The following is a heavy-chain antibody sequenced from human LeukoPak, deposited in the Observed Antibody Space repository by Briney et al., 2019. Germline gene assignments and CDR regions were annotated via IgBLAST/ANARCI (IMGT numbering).Heavy chain of an antibody. CDR2: IYSGGST. V-gene: IGHV3-53*01. CDR3: CSTSSKGFIKGDFDH. J-gene: IGHJ4*02. Sequence: GGSLRLSCAASGFTVSSNYMTWVRQAPGKGLEWVSVIYSGGSTYYADSVKGRFTISRDDSKNTLYLQMNSLRAEDTAVYYFCSTSSKGFIKGDFDHRGQGNLVTVSS. CDR1: GFTVSSNY. D-gene: IGHD6-6*01.